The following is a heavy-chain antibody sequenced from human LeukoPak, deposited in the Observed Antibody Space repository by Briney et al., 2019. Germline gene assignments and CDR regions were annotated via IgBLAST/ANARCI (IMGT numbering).Heavy chain of an antibody. V-gene: IGHV4-4*02. CDR2: MYLSGTT. CDR1: GDSINSLDL. J-gene: IGHJ4*02. Sequence: PSETLSLTCTVSGDSINSLDLWSWVRQPPGKGLEWIGEMYLSGTTHSNPSVKSRVTISIDKSKNQFFLNLSSVTTADTAVYYCAGLVGRYSSGLYYYYFDYWGQGTLVTVSS. CDR3: AGLVGRYSSGLYYYYFDY. D-gene: IGHD3-22*01.